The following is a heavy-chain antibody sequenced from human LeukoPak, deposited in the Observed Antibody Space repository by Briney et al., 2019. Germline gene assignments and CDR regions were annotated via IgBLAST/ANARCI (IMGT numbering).Heavy chain of an antibody. D-gene: IGHD3-10*01. CDR1: GYTFTSYA. CDR3: ASLGAHSFDY. CDR2: INTGTGKP. J-gene: IGHJ4*02. V-gene: IGHV7-4-1*02. Sequence: ASVKVSCKTSGYTFTSYAMNWVRQAPGQGLEFMGWINTGTGKPTYAQGFTGGFVFSLDTSGSTAYLQVSTLKPEDTAVYYCASLGAHSFDYWGQGTLVTVSS.